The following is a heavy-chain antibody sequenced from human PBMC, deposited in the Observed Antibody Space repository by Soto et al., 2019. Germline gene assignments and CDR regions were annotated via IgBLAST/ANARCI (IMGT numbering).Heavy chain of an antibody. D-gene: IGHD2-2*01. V-gene: IGHV3-33*01. J-gene: IGHJ6*02. CDR2: IWFDGSKK. CDR3: ARDRLVPYGYGMDV. CDR1: GFTFRSYG. Sequence: QMQLVESGGGVVQPGRSLRLSCAASGFTFRSYGIHWVRQAPGKGLEWVALIWFDGSKKYYVDSVKGRFAVSRDNSKNTLELQMNSMRVENTAVYYCARDRLVPYGYGMDVWGQGTKVTVSS.